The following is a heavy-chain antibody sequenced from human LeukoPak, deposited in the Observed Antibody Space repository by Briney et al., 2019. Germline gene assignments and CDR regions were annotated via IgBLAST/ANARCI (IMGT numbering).Heavy chain of an antibody. J-gene: IGHJ4*02. D-gene: IGHD2-15*01. CDR3: ARFGMDAAIDY. Sequence: GRSLRLSCAASGFTFSGYWMSWARQAPGKGLEWVATIKQDASEKTYVDSVEGRFTSSRDNAKSSLFLQMDSLRAEDTAVYYCARFGMDAAIDYWGQGTLVTVSS. CDR1: GFTFSGYW. V-gene: IGHV3-7*01. CDR2: IKQDASEK.